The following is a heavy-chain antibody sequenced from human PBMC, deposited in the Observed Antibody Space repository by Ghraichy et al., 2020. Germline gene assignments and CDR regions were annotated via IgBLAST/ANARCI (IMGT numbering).Heavy chain of an antibody. CDR1: GGSISSYY. D-gene: IGHD2-15*01. CDR2: IYYSGST. CDR3: ARDRGVVAANNWYFDL. Sequence: SETLSLTCTVSGGSISSYYWSWIRQSPGKGLEWIGYIYYSGSTNYNPSLKSRVTISVDTSKNQFSLKLSSVTAADTAVYYCARDRGVVAANNWYFDLWGRGTLVTVSS. V-gene: IGHV4-59*01. J-gene: IGHJ2*01.